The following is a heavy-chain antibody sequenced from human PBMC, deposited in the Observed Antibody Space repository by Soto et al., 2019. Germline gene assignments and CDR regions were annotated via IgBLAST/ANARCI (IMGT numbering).Heavy chain of an antibody. J-gene: IGHJ6*02. CDR2: VSYLGNT. CDR1: GGSISTYY. D-gene: IGHD3-10*01. V-gene: IGHV4-59*01. CDR3: ARSGGGVRGVTPTPLYYGMVI. Sequence: PSETLSLTCNISGGSISTYYWTWIRQSPGKXLEWIGYVSYLGNTNYNPSLKSRVTISVDTPKNQFSLNLGSVTAADTAMYYCARSGGGVRGVTPTPLYYGMVIWCPGTTLTVS.